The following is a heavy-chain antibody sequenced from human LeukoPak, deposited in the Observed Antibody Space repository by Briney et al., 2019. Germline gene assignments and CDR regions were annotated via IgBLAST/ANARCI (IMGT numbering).Heavy chain of an antibody. V-gene: IGHV4-39*07. J-gene: IGHJ3*02. CDR1: GGSISSYY. D-gene: IGHD2-2*01. Sequence: SETLSLTCTVSGGSISSYYWGWIRQPPGKGLEWIGSIYYSGSTYYNPSLKSRVTISVDTSKNQFSLKLSSVTAADTAVYYCARDWVEDIVVVPAAMSFDIWGQGTMVTVSS. CDR3: ARDWVEDIVVVPAAMSFDI. CDR2: IYYSGST.